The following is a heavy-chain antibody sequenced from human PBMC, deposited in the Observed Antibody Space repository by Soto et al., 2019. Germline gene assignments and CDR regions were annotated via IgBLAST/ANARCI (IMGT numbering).Heavy chain of an antibody. CDR3: ARQRLRAAFDI. Sequence: SETLSLTCTVSGGSISSYYWSWIRQPPGKGLEWIGYIYHSGSTNYNPSLKSRVTISVDTSKNQFSLKLSSVTAADTAVYYCARQRLRAAFDIWGQGTMVTVSS. CDR1: GGSISSYY. J-gene: IGHJ3*02. V-gene: IGHV4-59*08. CDR2: IYHSGST. D-gene: IGHD4-17*01.